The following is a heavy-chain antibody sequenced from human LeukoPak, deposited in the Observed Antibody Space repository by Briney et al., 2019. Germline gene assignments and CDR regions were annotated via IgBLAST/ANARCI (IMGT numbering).Heavy chain of an antibody. J-gene: IGHJ4*02. CDR1: GFTFDDYA. V-gene: IGHV3-9*01. CDR3: AKEYYSGSFGDY. Sequence: TGGSLRLSCAASGFTFDDYAMHWVRQAPGKGLEWVSGISWNSGSIGYADSVKGRFTISRDNAKNSLYLQMNSLRAEDTAVYYCAKEYYSGSFGDYWGQGTLVTVSS. CDR2: ISWNSGSI. D-gene: IGHD1-26*01.